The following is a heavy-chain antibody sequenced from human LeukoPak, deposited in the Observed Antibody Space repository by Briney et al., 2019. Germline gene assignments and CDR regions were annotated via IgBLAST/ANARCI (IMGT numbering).Heavy chain of an antibody. V-gene: IGHV3-15*01. Sequence: DPGGSLRLSCAASGFTFSNAWMSWVRQAPGKGLEWVGRIKSKTDGGTTDYAAPVKGRFTISRDDSKNTLYLQMNSLKTEDTAVYYCTTDLRRSFSNKFDYWGQGTLVTVSS. CDR1: GFTFSNAW. CDR2: IKSKTDGGTT. D-gene: IGHD1-26*01. CDR3: TTDLRRSFSNKFDY. J-gene: IGHJ4*02.